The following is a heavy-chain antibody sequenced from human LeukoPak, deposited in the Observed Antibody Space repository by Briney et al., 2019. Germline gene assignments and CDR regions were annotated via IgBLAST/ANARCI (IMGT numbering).Heavy chain of an antibody. V-gene: IGHV6-1*01. CDR1: GDSVSSNSVT. CDR3: ARRLTQYDCFDP. D-gene: IGHD2-2*01. Sequence: SQTLSLTCAISGDSVSSNSVTWNWIRQSPSRGLEWLGRTYYRSTRYNDYAVFVRGRITVNPDTSKNQFSLHLNSVTPEDTAVYYCARRLTQYDCFDPWGQGILVTVSS. CDR2: TYYRSTRYN. J-gene: IGHJ5*02.